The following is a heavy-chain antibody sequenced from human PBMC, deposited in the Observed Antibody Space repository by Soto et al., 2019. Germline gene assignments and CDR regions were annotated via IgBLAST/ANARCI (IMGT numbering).Heavy chain of an antibody. CDR2: IRSKANSTAT. CDR3: TRRAAAGQDY. D-gene: IGHD6-13*01. J-gene: IGHJ4*02. Sequence: GGSLRLSCAASGFTFSGSAMHWVRQASGKGLEGVGRIRSKANSTATAYAGSVKGRFTISRDDSKNTAYLQMNSLKPEDTAVYYCTRRAAAGQDYWGQGTLVTVSS. CDR1: GFTFSGSA. V-gene: IGHV3-73*01.